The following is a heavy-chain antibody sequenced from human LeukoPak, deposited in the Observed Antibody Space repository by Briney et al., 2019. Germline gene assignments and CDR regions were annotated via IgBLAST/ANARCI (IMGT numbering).Heavy chain of an antibody. V-gene: IGHV4-30-4*08. CDR3: ARGVPDAFDI. J-gene: IGHJ3*02. CDR2: IYYSGST. CDR1: GGSISSYY. Sequence: SGTLSLTCTVSGGSISSYYWSWIRQPPGKGLEWIGYIYYSGSTYYNPSLKSRVTISVDTSKNQFSLKLSSVTAADTAVYYCARGVPDAFDIWGQGTMVTVSS. D-gene: IGHD4/OR15-4a*01.